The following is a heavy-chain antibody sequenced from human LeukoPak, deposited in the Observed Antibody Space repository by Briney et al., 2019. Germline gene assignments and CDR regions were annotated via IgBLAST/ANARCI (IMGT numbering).Heavy chain of an antibody. V-gene: IGHV3-33*01. CDR2: LVYDARS. CDR3: ARDLSAAFDF. J-gene: IGHJ4*02. CDR1: GFPFSSYG. Sequence: XGSLRLSCAASGFPFSSYGMHWVRRAPGKGLEWVARLVYDARSDYANSVKGRFSISRDDSKNTLFLDMSNLRVEDTALYYCARDLSAAFDFWGQGVLVTVSS. D-gene: IGHD6-19*01.